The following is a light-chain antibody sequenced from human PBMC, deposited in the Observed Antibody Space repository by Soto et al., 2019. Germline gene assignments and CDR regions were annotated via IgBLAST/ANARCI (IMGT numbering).Light chain of an antibody. CDR3: QQYNSYLRT. V-gene: IGKV1-5*03. CDR1: QSISSW. Sequence: DIQMTQSPSTLSASVGDRVTITCRASQSISSWLAWYQQKPGKAPKLLIYKASSLESGVPSRFSGSGSGTEFTLTISRLQPDDFATYYCQQYNSYLRTFGQGTKVEIK. J-gene: IGKJ1*01. CDR2: KAS.